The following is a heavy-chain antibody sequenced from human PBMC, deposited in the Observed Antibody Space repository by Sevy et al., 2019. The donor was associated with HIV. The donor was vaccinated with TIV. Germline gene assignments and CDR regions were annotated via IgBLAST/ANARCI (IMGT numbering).Heavy chain of an antibody. V-gene: IGHV3-33*01. D-gene: IGHD3-3*01. CDR1: GFTFSSYG. J-gene: IGHJ3*02. CDR3: ARESYYDFWSGYLERAFDI. CDR2: IWYDGSNK. Sequence: GSLRLSCAASGFTFSSYGMHWVRQAPGKGLEWVAVIWYDGSNKYYADSVKGRFTISRDNSKNTLYLQMNSLRAEDTAAYYCARESYYDFWSGYLERAFDIWGQGTMVTVSS.